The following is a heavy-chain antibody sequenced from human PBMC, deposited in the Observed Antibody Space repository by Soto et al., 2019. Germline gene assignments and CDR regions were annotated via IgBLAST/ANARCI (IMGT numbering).Heavy chain of an antibody. Sequence: SHTLSLTCVISGYSVSSNGACWNVIRQSPSRGLQWLGRIYYRSKWFHDYAASVESRMAINPDTSRNQFSLQLNYVTPEDTAVYYCARVHCSAGTCLDGLDFWGQGTTVTVSS. J-gene: IGHJ6*02. V-gene: IGHV6-1*01. CDR1: GYSVSSNGAC. CDR3: ARVHCSAGTCLDGLDF. CDR2: IYYRSKWFH. D-gene: IGHD2-15*01.